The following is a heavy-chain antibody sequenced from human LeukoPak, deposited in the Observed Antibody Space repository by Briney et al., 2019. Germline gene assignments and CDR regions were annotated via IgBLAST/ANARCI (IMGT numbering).Heavy chain of an antibody. J-gene: IGHJ6*02. V-gene: IGHV3-49*04. Sequence: GGSLRLSCTASGFTFGDYAMSWVRQAPGKGLEWVGFIRSKAYGGTTEYAASVKGRSTISRDDTKSIAYLQMNSLKTEDTAVYYCTRDLEVTTTTTGYYYYYGMDVWGQGTTVTVSS. CDR2: IRSKAYGGTT. CDR3: TRDLEVTTTTTGYYYYYGMDV. D-gene: IGHD4-17*01. CDR1: GFTFGDYA.